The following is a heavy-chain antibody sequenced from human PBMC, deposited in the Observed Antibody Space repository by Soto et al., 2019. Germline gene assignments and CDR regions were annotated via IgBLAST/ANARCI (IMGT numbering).Heavy chain of an antibody. CDR3: ARDGYGSGSYYIDY. D-gene: IGHD3-10*01. Sequence: QVQLVESGGGVVQPGRSLRLSCAASGFTFSSYGMHWVRQAPGKGLEWVAVIWYDGSNKNYGDYVKGRFTISSDNSKNTLYLQMNSLRAEDTAVYYCARDGYGSGSYYIDYWGQGTLVTVSS. CDR2: IWYDGSNK. V-gene: IGHV3-33*01. J-gene: IGHJ4*02. CDR1: GFTFSSYG.